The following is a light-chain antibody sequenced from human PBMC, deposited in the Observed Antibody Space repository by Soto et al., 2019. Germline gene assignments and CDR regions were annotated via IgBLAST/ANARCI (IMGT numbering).Light chain of an antibody. CDR2: GAS. Sequence: IVMTQSPAALSVSPGERATLSSRASQSVSSNLAWYQQKPGQAPRLLIYGASTRATGIPDRFSGSGSGTDATLTINRLEPEDFAVYYCQQYDSSPLTFGGGTKVDI. J-gene: IGKJ4*01. CDR1: QSVSSN. V-gene: IGKV3-15*01. CDR3: QQYDSSPLT.